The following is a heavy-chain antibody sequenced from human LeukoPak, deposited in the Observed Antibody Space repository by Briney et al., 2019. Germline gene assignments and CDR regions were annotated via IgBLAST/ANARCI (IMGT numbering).Heavy chain of an antibody. CDR2: ISSSSSYI. CDR1: GFTFSSYS. CDR3: AREVAAAVYY. J-gene: IGHJ4*02. D-gene: IGHD6-13*01. Sequence: GGSLRLSCAASGFTFSSYSMTWVRQAPGKGLEWVSSISSSSSYIYYADSVKGRFTISRDNAKNSLYLQMNSLRAEDTAVYYCAREVAAAVYYWGQGTLVTVSS. V-gene: IGHV3-21*01.